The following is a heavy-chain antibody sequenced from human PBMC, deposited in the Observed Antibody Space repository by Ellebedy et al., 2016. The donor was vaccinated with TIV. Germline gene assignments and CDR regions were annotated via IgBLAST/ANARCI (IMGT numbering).Heavy chain of an antibody. J-gene: IGHJ4*02. CDR3: ARDDGDGYFDF. Sequence: GESLKISCAASGLTLSNYALSWLRQAPGKGLEWVSAISAGGEVTYYADSVKGRFTISRDNSKNTLYLQMNSLRAEDTAVTYCARDDGDGYFDFWGQGTLVTVSS. CDR2: ISAGGEVT. CDR1: GLTLSNYA. V-gene: IGHV3-23*01. D-gene: IGHD4-17*01.